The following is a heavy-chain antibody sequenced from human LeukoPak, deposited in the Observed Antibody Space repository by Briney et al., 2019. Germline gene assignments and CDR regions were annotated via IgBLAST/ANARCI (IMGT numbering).Heavy chain of an antibody. CDR1: GGTFSSYA. J-gene: IGHJ4*02. D-gene: IGHD3-22*01. V-gene: IGHV1-2*02. Sequence: GASVKVSCKASGGTFSSYAITWVRQAPGQGLEWMGWINPNSGGTNYAQKFQGRVTMTRDTSISTAYMGLSRLRSDDTAVYYCARDYYDSSAYYYVYQSDYWGQGTLVTVSS. CDR2: INPNSGGT. CDR3: ARDYYDSSAYYYVYQSDY.